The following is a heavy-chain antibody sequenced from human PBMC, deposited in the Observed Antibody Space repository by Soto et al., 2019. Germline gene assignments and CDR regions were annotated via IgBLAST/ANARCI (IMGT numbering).Heavy chain of an antibody. CDR1: GFTFSSYA. Sequence: HPGGSLRLSCAASGFTFSSYAMHWVRQAPGKGLEWVAVISYDGSNKYYADSVKGRFTISRDNSKNTLYLQMNSLRAEDTAVYYCARGVRDYGGGDDYWGQGTLVTVSS. V-gene: IGHV3-30-3*01. CDR2: ISYDGSNK. CDR3: ARGVRDYGGGDDY. J-gene: IGHJ4*02. D-gene: IGHD4-17*01.